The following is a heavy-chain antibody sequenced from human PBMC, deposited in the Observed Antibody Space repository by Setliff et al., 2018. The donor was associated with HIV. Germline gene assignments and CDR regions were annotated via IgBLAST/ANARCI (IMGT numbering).Heavy chain of an antibody. CDR2: ISTRGSTI. Sequence: GGSLRLSCAASGFTLSYYSMNWVRQAPGKGLEWISYISTRGSTIYYADSVKGRFTISRDNAKNSLYLQMNSLRSEDTAVYYCAREGPQTGDHSLALFWGQGTVVTVSS. D-gene: IGHD7-27*01. J-gene: IGHJ4*02. CDR3: AREGPQTGDHSLALF. CDR1: GFTLSYYS. V-gene: IGHV3-48*03.